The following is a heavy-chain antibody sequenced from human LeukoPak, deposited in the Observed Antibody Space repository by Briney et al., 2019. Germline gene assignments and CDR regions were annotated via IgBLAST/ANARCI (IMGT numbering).Heavy chain of an antibody. V-gene: IGHV1-2*02. D-gene: IGHD3-22*01. CDR2: INPNSGGT. Sequence: AASVNVSCKASGYTFTGYYMHWVRQAPGQGLEWMGWINPNSGGTNYAQKFQGRVTMTRDTSISTAYMELSRLRSDDTAVYYCARDYYDSSGYWPFDIWGQGTMVTVSS. CDR1: GYTFTGYY. J-gene: IGHJ3*02. CDR3: ARDYYDSSGYWPFDI.